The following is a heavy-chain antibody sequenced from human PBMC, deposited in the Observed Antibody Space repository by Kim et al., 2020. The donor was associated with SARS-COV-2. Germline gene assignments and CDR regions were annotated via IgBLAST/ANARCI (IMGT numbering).Heavy chain of an antibody. Sequence: ASVKVSCKASGYTFTSYDINWVRQATGQGLEWMGWMNPNSGNTGYAQKFQGRVTMTRNTSISTAYMELSSLRSEDTAVYYCARGHYDILTGYYSRAEDYWGQGTLVTVSS. CDR2: MNPNSGNT. J-gene: IGHJ4*02. D-gene: IGHD3-9*01. CDR1: GYTFTSYD. CDR3: ARGHYDILTGYYSRAEDY. V-gene: IGHV1-8*01.